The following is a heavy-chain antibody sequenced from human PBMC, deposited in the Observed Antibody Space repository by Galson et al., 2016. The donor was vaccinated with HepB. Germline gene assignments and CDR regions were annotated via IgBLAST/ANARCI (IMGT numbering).Heavy chain of an antibody. V-gene: IGHV4-59*01. CDR1: GGSMTTYY. CDR3: ARGLGYDYSNYEPGF. CDR2: MFNSGNT. D-gene: IGHD4-11*01. Sequence: SETLSLTCNVSGGSMTTYYWSWIRQPPGKGLEWIGYMFNSGNTTYNPSVKSRVTISIDMSKNQFSLKLSSVTAADTAVYYCARGLGYDYSNYEPGFWGQGTLVTVSS. J-gene: IGHJ4*02.